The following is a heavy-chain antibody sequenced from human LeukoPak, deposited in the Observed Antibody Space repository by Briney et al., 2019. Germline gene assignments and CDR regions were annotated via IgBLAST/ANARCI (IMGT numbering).Heavy chain of an antibody. V-gene: IGHV1-2*02. CDR3: ARQSLDYYETLDAFDI. CDR1: EYTFTDYY. CDR2: INCKSGAT. Sequence: GASVKVSCKASEYTFTDYYIHWMRQAPGQGLEWVGWINCKSGATSYAQKFRGRATMTKDRPIRTAYMELSRLKSDDTAVYYCARQSLDYYETLDAFDIWGQGTEVTVSS. J-gene: IGHJ3*02. D-gene: IGHD3-22*01.